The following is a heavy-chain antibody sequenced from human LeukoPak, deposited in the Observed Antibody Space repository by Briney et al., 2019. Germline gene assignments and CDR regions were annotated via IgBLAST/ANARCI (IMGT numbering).Heavy chain of an antibody. D-gene: IGHD3-10*01. J-gene: IGHJ6*04. CDR3: AREKFSVVVRGVISTYYGMDV. V-gene: IGHV1-18*04. Sequence: ASVKVSCKASGYTFTSYGISWVRQAPGQGLEWMGWISAYNGNTNYAQKFQGRVTITADESTSTAYMELSSLRSEDTAVYYCAREKFSVVVRGVISTYYGMDVWGKGTTVTVSS. CDR1: GYTFTSYG. CDR2: ISAYNGNT.